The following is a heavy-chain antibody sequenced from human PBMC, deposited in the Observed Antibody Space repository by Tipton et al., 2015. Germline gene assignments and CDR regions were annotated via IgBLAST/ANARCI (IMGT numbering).Heavy chain of an antibody. CDR1: GFNFNSYA. CDR2: ISGGGGST. V-gene: IGHV3-23*01. J-gene: IGHJ4*02. Sequence: GSLRLSCAASGFNFNSYAMSWVRQAPGKGLEWVSGISGGGGSTYYADSVEGRFTISRDNYKNTVDLQMNSLRGEDTAVYYCAKDRGEYDTSGYYYDSWGRGTLVIVSS. D-gene: IGHD3-22*01. CDR3: AKDRGEYDTSGYYYDS.